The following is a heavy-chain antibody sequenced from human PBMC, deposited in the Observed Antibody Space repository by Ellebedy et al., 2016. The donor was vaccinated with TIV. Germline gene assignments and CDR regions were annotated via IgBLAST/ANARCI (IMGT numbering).Heavy chain of an antibody. D-gene: IGHD6-19*01. Sequence: GESLKISCKGSGYSFTYNWIGWVRQMPGKGLEWMGIIYPGDSDTRYSPSFQGHVTISADKSISTAYLQWSGLKASDTAMYYCTRRTSSGYDYWGQGTLVTVSS. J-gene: IGHJ4*02. CDR2: IYPGDSDT. V-gene: IGHV5-51*01. CDR3: TRRTSSGYDY. CDR1: GYSFTYNW.